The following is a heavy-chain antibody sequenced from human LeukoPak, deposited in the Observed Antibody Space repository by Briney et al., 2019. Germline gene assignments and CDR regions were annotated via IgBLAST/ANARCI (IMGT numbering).Heavy chain of an antibody. J-gene: IGHJ4*02. Sequence: GGSLRLSCAASGFTFSSYAMSWVRQAPGKGLEWVSAISGSGGSTYYADSVKGRFTISRDNSKNTLYLQMNSLGAEDTAVYYCAKDRPIVVVPAVYFDYWGQGTLVTVSS. CDR1: GFTFSSYA. D-gene: IGHD2-2*01. CDR3: AKDRPIVVVPAVYFDY. CDR2: ISGSGGST. V-gene: IGHV3-23*01.